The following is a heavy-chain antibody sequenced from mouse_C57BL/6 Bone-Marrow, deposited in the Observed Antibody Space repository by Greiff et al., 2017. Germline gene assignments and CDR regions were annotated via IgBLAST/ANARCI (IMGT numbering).Heavy chain of an antibody. V-gene: IGHV5-4*01. CDR3: ARYYYGSMFAY. Sequence: EVHLVEPGGGLVKPGGSLKLSCAASGFTFSSYAMSWVRQTPEKRLEWVATISDGGSYTYYPDNVKGRFTISRDNAKNNLYLQMSHLKSEDTAMYYCARYYYGSMFAYWGQGTLVTVSA. CDR2: ISDGGSYT. J-gene: IGHJ3*01. CDR1: GFTFSSYA. D-gene: IGHD1-1*01.